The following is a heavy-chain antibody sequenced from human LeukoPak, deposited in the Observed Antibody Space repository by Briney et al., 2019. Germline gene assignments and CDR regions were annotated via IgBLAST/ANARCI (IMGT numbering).Heavy chain of an antibody. CDR1: GGSISSSSYS. CDR2: FYSSGST. Sequence: PSETLSLTCTVSGGSISSSSYSWAWIRQPPGKGLEWIGSFYSSGSTYYNPSLKSRVTISVDTSKNQFSLKLSSVTAADTAVYYCARGQIVATPGFDYWGQGTLVTVSS. J-gene: IGHJ4*02. V-gene: IGHV4-39*07. D-gene: IGHD5-12*01. CDR3: ARGQIVATPGFDY.